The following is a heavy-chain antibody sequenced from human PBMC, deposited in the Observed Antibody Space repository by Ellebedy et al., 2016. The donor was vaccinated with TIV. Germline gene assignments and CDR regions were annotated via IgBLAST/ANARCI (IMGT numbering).Heavy chain of an antibody. Sequence: SETLSLXXTVSGGSVSSGSYYWSWIRQPPGKGLEWFGYIYYSGSTNYNPSLKSRVTISVDTSKNQFSLKLSSVTAADTAVYYCARAQGPIDYWGQGTLVTVSS. CDR2: IYYSGST. CDR3: ARAQGPIDY. V-gene: IGHV4-61*01. J-gene: IGHJ4*02. CDR1: GGSVSSGSYY.